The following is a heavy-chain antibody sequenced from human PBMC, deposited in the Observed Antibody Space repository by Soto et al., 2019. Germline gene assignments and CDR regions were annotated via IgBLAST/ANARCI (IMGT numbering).Heavy chain of an antibody. Sequence: QVQLVESGGGVVQPGTSLRLSCVGSGFTFRSYVIHWVRQAPGKGLEWVALTSYDGSNNFYGDSVKGRFTISRNNSRNTVEVQIDSLTFEDTALYYCARWGTTGGLDVWGQGTLVSVSS. CDR1: GFTFRSYV. CDR2: TSYDGSNN. J-gene: IGHJ4*02. D-gene: IGHD3-16*01. CDR3: ARWGTTGGLDV. V-gene: IGHV3-33*05.